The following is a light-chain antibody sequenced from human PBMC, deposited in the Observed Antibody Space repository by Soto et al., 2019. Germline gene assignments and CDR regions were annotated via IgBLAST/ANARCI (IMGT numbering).Light chain of an antibody. V-gene: IGKV1-39*01. CDR2: AAS. CDR3: QQSYSKRT. J-gene: IGKJ1*01. CDR1: QSISSY. Sequence: DIQMNQSPSSLYASVGDRVTITCRASQSISSYLNWYQQKPGKAPKLLIYAASSLQSGGPSRFSGSGSGTDFTLTISSLQPEDFATYYCQQSYSKRTFGQGTKVEIK.